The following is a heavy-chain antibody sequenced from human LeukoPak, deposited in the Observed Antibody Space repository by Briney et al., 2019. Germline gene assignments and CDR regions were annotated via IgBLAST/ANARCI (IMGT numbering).Heavy chain of an antibody. J-gene: IGHJ4*02. V-gene: IGHV4-4*07. CDR1: GGSISSYY. CDR2: IYTGGST. D-gene: IGHD3-22*01. Sequence: SETLSLTCTVSGGSISSYYWSWIRQPAGKGLEWIGRIYTGGSTNYNPSLKSRVTMSVDTSKNQFSLKLSSVTAADTAVYYCAREDDYYDSSGYLGYFDYWGQGTLVTVSS. CDR3: AREDDYYDSSGYLGYFDY.